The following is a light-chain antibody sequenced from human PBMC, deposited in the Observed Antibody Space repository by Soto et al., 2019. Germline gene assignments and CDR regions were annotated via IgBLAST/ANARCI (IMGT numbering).Light chain of an antibody. V-gene: IGKV1-5*01. Sequence: CRIIEKKSTWLAWHQQKPGKAPKLLIYDASSLQSGVPSRFSGSGSGTDLTLTSRRLKPADFATYFSHQSYRSPVLFGHWARLEI. CDR3: HQSYRSPVL. J-gene: IGKJ5*01. CDR2: DAS. CDR1: EKKSTW.